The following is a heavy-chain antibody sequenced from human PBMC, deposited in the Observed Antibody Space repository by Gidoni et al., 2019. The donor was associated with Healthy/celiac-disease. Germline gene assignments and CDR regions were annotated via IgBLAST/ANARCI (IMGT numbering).Heavy chain of an antibody. J-gene: IGHJ5*02. D-gene: IGHD3-22*01. V-gene: IGHV4-59*01. Sequence: QVQLQESGPGLVKPSETLSLTCTVSGGSISSYYWSWIRQPPGKGLEWIGYIYYSGSTNYNPSLKSRVTISVDTSKNQFSLKLSSVTAADTAVYYCARAVYYDSSGYYYHNWFDPWGQGTLVTVSS. CDR1: GGSISSYY. CDR2: IYYSGST. CDR3: ARAVYYDSSGYYYHNWFDP.